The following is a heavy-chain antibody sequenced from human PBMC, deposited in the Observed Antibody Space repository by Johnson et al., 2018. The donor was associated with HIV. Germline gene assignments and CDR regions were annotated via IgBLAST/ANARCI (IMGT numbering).Heavy chain of an antibody. D-gene: IGHD6-25*01. CDR1: GFTFSSYA. CDR2: ISVDGYIK. V-gene: IGHV3-30-3*01. Sequence: QVQLVESGGGVVQPGRSLRLSSAASGFTFSSYAMHWVRQAPGKGLEWVAVISVDGYIKYYADSVKGRFTISRDNAKNSLYLQMNSLRAEDTAVYYCARFGMGSSGDAFDIWGQGTMVTVSS. J-gene: IGHJ3*02. CDR3: ARFGMGSSGDAFDI.